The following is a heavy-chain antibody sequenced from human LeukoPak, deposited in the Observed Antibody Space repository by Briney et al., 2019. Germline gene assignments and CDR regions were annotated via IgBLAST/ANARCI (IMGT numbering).Heavy chain of an antibody. D-gene: IGHD4-11*01. V-gene: IGHV3-7*01. J-gene: IGHJ4*02. CDR3: AKDPYSKSDY. Sequence: GGSLRLSCAASGFTLSNYLMSWVRQAPGKGLERVANIRQDGSEKNYVDSVKGRFTISRDNAKNSLFLQMNSLRAEDTAVYYCAKDPYSKSDYWGQGTLVTVSS. CDR1: GFTLSNYL. CDR2: IRQDGSEK.